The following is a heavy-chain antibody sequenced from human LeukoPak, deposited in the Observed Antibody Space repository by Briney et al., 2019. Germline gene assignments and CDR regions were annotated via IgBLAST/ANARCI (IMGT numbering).Heavy chain of an antibody. D-gene: IGHD6-19*01. J-gene: IGHJ4*02. V-gene: IGHV1-69*05. CDR2: IIPIFGTA. Sequence: ASVKVSCKASGGTFSSYAISWVRQAPGQGLEWMGRIIPIFGTANYAQKFQGRVTITTDESTSTAHMELSSLRSEDTAVYYCARATVSGWSFDYRGQGTLVTVSS. CDR1: GGTFSSYA. CDR3: ARATVSGWSFDY.